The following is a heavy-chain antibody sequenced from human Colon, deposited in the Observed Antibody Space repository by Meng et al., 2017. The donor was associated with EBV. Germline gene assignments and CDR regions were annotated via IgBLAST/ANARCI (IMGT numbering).Heavy chain of an antibody. V-gene: IGHV4-30-4*01. J-gene: IGHJ4*02. Sequence: QVQLQESGPGLVEPSQTLSLPCTVSGGSMSSGNYYWSWIRQPPGKGLEWIGYIHHSGSAYYNPSLKSRVSISVDTSKSQFSLNLNSMTAADTAVYYCASFDHIPRRNYFDYWGQGTLVTVSS. CDR3: ASFDHIPRRNYFDY. CDR2: IHHSGSA. CDR1: GGSMSSGNYY. D-gene: IGHD2-21*01.